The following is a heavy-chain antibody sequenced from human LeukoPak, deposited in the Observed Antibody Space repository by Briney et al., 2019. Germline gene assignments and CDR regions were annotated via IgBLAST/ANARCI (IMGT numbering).Heavy chain of an antibody. CDR1: GFTFSSYG. CDR3: AKDSGSYYFDY. V-gene: IGHV3-30*18. J-gene: IGHJ4*02. Sequence: PGRSPRLSCAASGFTFSSYGMHWVRQAPGKGLEWVAVISYDGSNKYYADSVKGRFTISRDNSKNTLYLQMNSLRAEDTAVYYCAKDSGSYYFDYWGQGTLVTVSS. CDR2: ISYDGSNK. D-gene: IGHD1-26*01.